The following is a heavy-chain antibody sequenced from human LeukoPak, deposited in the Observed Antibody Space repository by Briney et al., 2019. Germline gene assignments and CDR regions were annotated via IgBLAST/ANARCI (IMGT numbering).Heavy chain of an antibody. D-gene: IGHD6-13*01. Sequence: AGGSLRLSCAASGFTFSSYSMNWVRQAPGKGLEWVSSISSSRSYIYYADSVKGRFTISRDNAKNSLYLQMNSLRAEDTAVYCCARDVTHSSSWYERDFQHWGQGTLVTVSS. CDR2: ISSSRSYI. V-gene: IGHV3-21*01. CDR3: ARDVTHSSSWYERDFQH. J-gene: IGHJ1*01. CDR1: GFTFSSYS.